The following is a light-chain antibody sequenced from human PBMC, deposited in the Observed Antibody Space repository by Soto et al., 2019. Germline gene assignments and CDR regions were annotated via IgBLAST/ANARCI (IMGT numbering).Light chain of an antibody. Sequence: EIVLTQSPATLSLSPGKRATLSSRASQSVSSYLAWYQQKPGKAPRLLIYDASNRATGIPARFSGSGSGKGFTLTISSLEPEDFAVYYCQQRSNWPPTWTFGQGTKVDIK. J-gene: IGKJ1*01. CDR1: QSVSSY. CDR3: QQRSNWPPTWT. V-gene: IGKV3-11*01. CDR2: DAS.